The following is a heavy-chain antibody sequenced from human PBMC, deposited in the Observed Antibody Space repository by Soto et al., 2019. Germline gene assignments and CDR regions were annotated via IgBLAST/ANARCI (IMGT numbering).Heavy chain of an antibody. CDR2: IIPIFGTA. D-gene: IGHD3-22*01. CDR1: GGTFSSYA. Sequence: QVQLVQSGAEVKKPGSSVKVSCKASGGTFSSYAISWVRQAPGQGLEWMGGIIPIFGTANYAQKFQGRITITEDESTSTAYMELSSLRSEDTAVYYCARDHRYYYDSSGYYADYWGQGTLVTVSS. CDR3: ARDHRYYYDSSGYYADY. V-gene: IGHV1-69*01. J-gene: IGHJ4*02.